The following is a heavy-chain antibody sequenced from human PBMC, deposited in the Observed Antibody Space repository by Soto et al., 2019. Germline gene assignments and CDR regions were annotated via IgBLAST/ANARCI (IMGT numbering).Heavy chain of an antibody. J-gene: IGHJ4*02. D-gene: IGHD3-9*01. V-gene: IGHV4-39*01. CDR1: GETISRDKCS. Sequence: SLSGSLSGETISRDKCSWDCIRKHPGKGLEWIGSIYFRGNTYYNPSLQTRVTISLDKSKSQFSLKLNSVTAADSAVYFCARLEGLATISYYFDFLGQGSLVTVTS. CDR2: IYFRGNT. CDR3: ARLEGLATISYYFDF.